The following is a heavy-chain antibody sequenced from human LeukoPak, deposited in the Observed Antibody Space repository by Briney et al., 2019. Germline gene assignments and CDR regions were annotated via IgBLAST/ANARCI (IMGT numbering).Heavy chain of an antibody. V-gene: IGHV3-11*05. CDR1: GFIFSDFY. CDR3: ASDQVSGVFDY. Sequence: PGGSLRLSCAGSGFIFSDFYINCIRQSPGKGLEWLAYISPDGSYTTYGDSVKGRFVISRDNAKNSVSLQMNSLRVEDTAVYSCASDQVSGVFDYWGQGARVTVS. D-gene: IGHD5/OR15-5a*01. J-gene: IGHJ4*02. CDR2: ISPDGSYT.